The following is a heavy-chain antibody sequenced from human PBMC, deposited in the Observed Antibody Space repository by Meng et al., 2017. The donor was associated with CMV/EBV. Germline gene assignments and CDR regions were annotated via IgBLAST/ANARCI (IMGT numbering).Heavy chain of an antibody. J-gene: IGHJ6*02. D-gene: IGHD2-8*01. V-gene: IGHV4-61*01. CDR3: AREPDGYCTNGVCYPGFEYYGMDV. Sequence: SETLSLTCTVSGGSVSSGSYYWSWIRQPPGKGLEWIGYIYYSGSTNYNPSLKSRVTISVDTSKNQFSLKLSSVTAADTAVYYCAREPDGYCTNGVCYPGFEYYGMDVWGQGTTVTVSS. CDR2: IYYSGST. CDR1: GGSVSSGSYY.